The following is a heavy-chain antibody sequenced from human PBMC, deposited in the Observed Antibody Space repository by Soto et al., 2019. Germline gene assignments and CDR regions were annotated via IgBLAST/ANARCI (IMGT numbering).Heavy chain of an antibody. V-gene: IGHV3-33*01. Sequence: GGSLRLSCAASGFTFSNFGMHWVRQAPGKGLEWVAVIWYDGSNKYYADSVKGRFTISRDNSKNTLYLQMNSLRAEDTAVYYCASPITTSNYWGQGTLVTVSS. CDR1: GFTFSNFG. J-gene: IGHJ4*02. CDR3: ASPITTSNY. CDR2: IWYDGSNK. D-gene: IGHD3-22*01.